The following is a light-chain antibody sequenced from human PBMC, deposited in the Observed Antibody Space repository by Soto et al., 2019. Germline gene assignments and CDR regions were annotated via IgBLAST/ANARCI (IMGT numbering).Light chain of an antibody. CDR2: RNT. Sequence: QSALTQPPSASGTPGQTVNISCSVSTSNIGKTFVYWYQHFPGAAPKLLVYRNTLRPSGVPDRFSAYKSGTSTSLAISGLRSEDEADYYCASWDNNLSGYVFGTGTKVTVL. CDR3: ASWDNNLSGYV. CDR1: TSNIGKTF. V-gene: IGLV1-47*01. J-gene: IGLJ1*01.